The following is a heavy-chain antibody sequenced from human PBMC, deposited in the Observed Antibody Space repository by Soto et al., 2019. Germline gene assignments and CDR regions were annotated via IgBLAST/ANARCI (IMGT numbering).Heavy chain of an antibody. CDR2: ISGSGSTI. D-gene: IGHD3-22*01. CDR3: XKVFYYYDSSGYYYFDY. V-gene: IGHV3-23*01. CDR1: GFTFSSYA. Sequence: PGGSLRLSCAASGFTFSSYAVSWFRQAPGEGPEWISSISGSGSTICYADSVKGRFTISRDNSKNTLYLQMSSLRAEDTAVYYCXKVFYYYDSSGYYYFDYWGQGTLVTVSS. J-gene: IGHJ4*02.